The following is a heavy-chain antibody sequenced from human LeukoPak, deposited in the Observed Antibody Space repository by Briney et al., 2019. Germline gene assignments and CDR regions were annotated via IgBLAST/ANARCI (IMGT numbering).Heavy chain of an antibody. CDR2: ISYDGSNK. V-gene: IGHV3-30-3*01. Sequence: GRSLRLSCAASGFTFSSYAMHWVRQAPGEGLEWVAVISYDGSNKYYADSVKGRFTISRDNSKNTLYLQMNSLRAEDTAVYYCARRLWTGSKLYYYGMDVWGQGTTVTVSS. J-gene: IGHJ6*02. CDR3: ARRLWTGSKLYYYGMDV. D-gene: IGHD3/OR15-3a*01. CDR1: GFTFSSYA.